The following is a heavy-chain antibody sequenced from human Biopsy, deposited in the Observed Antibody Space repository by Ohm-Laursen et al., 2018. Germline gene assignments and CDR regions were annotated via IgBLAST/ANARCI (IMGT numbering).Heavy chain of an antibody. CDR2: IIPILGTV. D-gene: IGHD3-10*01. CDR3: ASGDIGGIGLDV. V-gene: IGHV1-69*04. J-gene: IGHJ6*02. Sequence: GPSVKVSCKVSGDTFTTSAISWVRQVPGQGLDWMGRIIPILGTVDYGQNFQGRVTIRADTSTTFLELTSLRYDDTAVYYCASGDIGGIGLDVWGLGTTVTVSS. CDR1: GDTFTTSA.